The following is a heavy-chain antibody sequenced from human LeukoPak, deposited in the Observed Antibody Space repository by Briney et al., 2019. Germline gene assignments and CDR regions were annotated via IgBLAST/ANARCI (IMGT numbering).Heavy chain of an antibody. Sequence: ASVKVSCKASGYTFTSYGISWVRQAPGQGLEWMGWISAYNGNTNYAQKLQGRVTMTADTSTSTAYMELRSLRSDDTAVYYCARDRGDGYNLISAFDIWGQGTMVTVSS. CDR2: ISAYNGNT. D-gene: IGHD5-24*01. V-gene: IGHV1-18*01. J-gene: IGHJ3*02. CDR3: ARDRGDGYNLISAFDI. CDR1: GYTFTSYG.